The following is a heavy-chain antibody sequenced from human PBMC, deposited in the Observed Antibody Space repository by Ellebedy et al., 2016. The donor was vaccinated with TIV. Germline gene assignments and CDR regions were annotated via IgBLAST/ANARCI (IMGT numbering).Heavy chain of an antibody. J-gene: IGHJ4*02. CDR1: GGSISSSSYY. D-gene: IGHD3-3*01. Sequence: SETLSLTCTVSGGSISSSSYYWGWIRQPPGKGLEWIGSIYYSGSTYYNPSLKSRVTISVDTSKNQFSLKLSSVTAADTAVYYCARVVDFWSLRYYFDYWGQGTLVTVSS. CDR2: IYYSGST. V-gene: IGHV4-39*07. CDR3: ARVVDFWSLRYYFDY.